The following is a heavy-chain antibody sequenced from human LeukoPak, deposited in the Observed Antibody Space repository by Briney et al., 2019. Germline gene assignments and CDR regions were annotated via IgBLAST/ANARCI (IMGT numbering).Heavy chain of an antibody. CDR3: AREFQRGASSSPRRAFDI. J-gene: IGHJ3*02. D-gene: IGHD6-6*01. CDR1: GGSISSHY. Sequence: SETLSLTCTVSGGSISSHYWSWIRQPPGKGLEWIGYIYYSGSTNYSPSLKSRVSISVDTPKNQFSLKLSSVTAADTAVYYCAREFQRGASSSPRRAFDIWGQGTMVTVSS. CDR2: IYYSGST. V-gene: IGHV4-59*11.